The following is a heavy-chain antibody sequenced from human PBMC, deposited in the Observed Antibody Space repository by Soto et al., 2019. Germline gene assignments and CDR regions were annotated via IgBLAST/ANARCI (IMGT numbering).Heavy chain of an antibody. CDR2: IYWDDDK. CDR1: GFSLSRNRAG. CDR3: VRRRVAHLTAYFDH. J-gene: IGHJ4*02. D-gene: IGHD2-21*01. Sequence: QITLKESGPTLVKPTQTLTLTCSFSGFSLSRNRAGVAWIRQPPGKALEWLGVIYWDDDKRFSASLKNRLTITKDTSKNQVVLTVTNMDPVDTATYYCVRRRVAHLTAYFDHWGQGTLVTVSS. V-gene: IGHV2-5*02.